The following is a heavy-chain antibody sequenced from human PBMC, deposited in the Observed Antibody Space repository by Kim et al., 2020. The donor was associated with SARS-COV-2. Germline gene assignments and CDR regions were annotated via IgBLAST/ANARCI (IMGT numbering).Heavy chain of an antibody. V-gene: IGHV3-74*01. J-gene: IGHJ4*02. CDR3: AGIRGSGTYSTY. Sequence: NYADSVKGRFTISRDNAKNTLYLQMNSRRVEDTAVYYCAGIRGSGTYSTYWGQGTLVTVSS. D-gene: IGHD1-26*01.